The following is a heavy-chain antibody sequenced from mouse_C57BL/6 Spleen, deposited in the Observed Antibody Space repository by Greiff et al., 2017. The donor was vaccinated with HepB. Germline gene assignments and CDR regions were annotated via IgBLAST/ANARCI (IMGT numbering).Heavy chain of an antibody. D-gene: IGHD2-1*01. Sequence: EVQLVESGGGLVKPGGSLKLSCAASGFTFSDYGMHWVRQAPEKGLEWVAYISSGSSTIYYADTVKGRFTISRDNAKNTLFLQMTSLRSEDTAMYYCASYGNSLFDYWGQGTTLTVSS. CDR2: ISSGSSTI. CDR3: ASYGNSLFDY. J-gene: IGHJ2*01. CDR1: GFTFSDYG. V-gene: IGHV5-17*01.